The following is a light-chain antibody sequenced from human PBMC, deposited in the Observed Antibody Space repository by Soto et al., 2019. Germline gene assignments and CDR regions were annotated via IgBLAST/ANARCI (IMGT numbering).Light chain of an antibody. CDR2: ETN. Sequence: QCLLTQPPPVSAPPGQTVTISCSGSSSDVGSNYVCWYQQFSGSAPKLLIYETNKRSSGIPDRFSGSKSGASATLAITGLQTGDEADYYCGTWDSSLSADVFGTGTKVTVL. CDR3: GTWDSSLSADV. V-gene: IGLV1-51*02. CDR1: SSDVGSNY. J-gene: IGLJ1*01.